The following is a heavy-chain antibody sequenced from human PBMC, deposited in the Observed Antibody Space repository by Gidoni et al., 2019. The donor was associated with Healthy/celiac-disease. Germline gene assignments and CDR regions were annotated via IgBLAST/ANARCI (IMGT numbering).Heavy chain of an antibody. J-gene: IGHJ4*02. CDR3: ARGPVPGGYDFNFDY. CDR2: INHSGST. Sequence: QVQLQQWGAGLLKLSETLSLTCAVYGGSFSGYYWSWIRQPPGKGLEWIGEINHSGSTNYNPSLKSRVTISVDTSKNQFSLKLSSVTAADTAVYYCARGPVPGGYDFNFDYWGQGTLVTVSS. D-gene: IGHD5-12*01. V-gene: IGHV4-34*01. CDR1: GGSFSGYY.